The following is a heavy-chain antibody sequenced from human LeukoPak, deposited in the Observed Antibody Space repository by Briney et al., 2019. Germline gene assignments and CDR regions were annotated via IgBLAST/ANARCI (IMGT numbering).Heavy chain of an antibody. Sequence: PSETLSLTCTVSGGSISSSSYYWGWIRQPPGKGLEWIGSIYYSGSTYYNPSLKSRVTISVDTSKNQFSLKLSSVTAADTAVYYCARSPNPIVGATFYFDYWGQGTLVTVSS. D-gene: IGHD1-26*01. V-gene: IGHV4-39*07. CDR1: GGSISSSSYY. J-gene: IGHJ4*02. CDR3: ARSPNPIVGATFYFDY. CDR2: IYYSGST.